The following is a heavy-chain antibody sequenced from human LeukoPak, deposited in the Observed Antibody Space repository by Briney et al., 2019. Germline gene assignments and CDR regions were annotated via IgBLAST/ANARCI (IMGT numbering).Heavy chain of an antibody. V-gene: IGHV4-59*01. Sequence: PSETLSLTCTVSGGSISSYYWSWIRQPPGKGLEWIGYIYYSGSTNYNPSLKSRVTISVDTSKNQFSLKLSSVTAADTAVYYCARGGLAYCGGDCYPDPNFDYRGQGTLVTVSS. CDR2: IYYSGST. D-gene: IGHD2-21*02. CDR3: ARGGLAYCGGDCYPDPNFDY. CDR1: GGSISSYY. J-gene: IGHJ4*02.